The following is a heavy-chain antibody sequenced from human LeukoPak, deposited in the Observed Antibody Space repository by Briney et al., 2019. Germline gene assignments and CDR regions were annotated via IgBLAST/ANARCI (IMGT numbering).Heavy chain of an antibody. CDR1: GYTFTGYY. Sequence: ASVKVSCKASGYTFTGYYIHWVRQAPGQGLEWMGWMNPNSGNTGYAQKFQGRVTITRNTSISTAYMELSSLRSEDTAVYYCARSVEEGATPYHMDVWGKGTTVTVSS. CDR3: ARSVEEGATPYHMDV. CDR2: MNPNSGNT. J-gene: IGHJ6*03. V-gene: IGHV1-8*03. D-gene: IGHD1-26*01.